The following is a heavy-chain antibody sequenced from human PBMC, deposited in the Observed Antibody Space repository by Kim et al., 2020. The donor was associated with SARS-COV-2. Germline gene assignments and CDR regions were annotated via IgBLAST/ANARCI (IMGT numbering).Heavy chain of an antibody. CDR3: ARRGIAAAVPAYWFDP. J-gene: IGHJ5*02. CDR1: GYTFTSYD. D-gene: IGHD6-13*01. CDR2: MNPNSGNT. V-gene: IGHV1-8*02. Sequence: ASVKVSCKASGYTFTSYDINWVRQATGQGLEWMGWMNPNSGNTGYAQKFQGRVTMTRNTSISTAYMELSSLRSEDTAVYYCARRGIAAAVPAYWFDPWGQGTLVTVSS.